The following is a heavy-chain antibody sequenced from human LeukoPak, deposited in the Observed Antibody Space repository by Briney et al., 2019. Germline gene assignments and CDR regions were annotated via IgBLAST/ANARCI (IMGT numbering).Heavy chain of an antibody. CDR1: GYTFTGNY. D-gene: IGHD3-3*01. CDR3: ARDRYDFWSGPVDY. CDR2: INPNSGGP. Sequence: GASVKVSCKASGYTFTGNYIHWMRQAPGQGLEWMGWINPNSGGPNYAQKFQGRVTMTLDTSISTAYMELSRLTSDDTAVYYCARDRYDFWSGPVDYWGQGTLVTVSS. V-gene: IGHV1-2*02. J-gene: IGHJ4*02.